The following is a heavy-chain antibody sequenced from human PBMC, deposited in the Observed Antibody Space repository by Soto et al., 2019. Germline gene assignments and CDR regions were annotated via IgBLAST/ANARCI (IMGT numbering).Heavy chain of an antibody. V-gene: IGHV1-46*01. CDR3: ARDLRLRYFDRIYDAFDI. Sequence: ASVKVSCKASGYTFTNFYIHWLRQAPGQGLEWMGIINPPGTSTAYAQRFQGRVTMTSDTSTSTVSMELRSLRSDDTAVYYCARDLRLRYFDRIYDAFDIWGQGTMVTGSS. D-gene: IGHD3-9*01. J-gene: IGHJ3*02. CDR2: INPPGTST. CDR1: GYTFTNFY.